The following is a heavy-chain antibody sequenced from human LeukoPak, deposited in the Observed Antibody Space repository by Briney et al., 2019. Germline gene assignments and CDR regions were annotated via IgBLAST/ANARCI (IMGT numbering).Heavy chain of an antibody. J-gene: IGHJ5*02. V-gene: IGHV1-2*02. D-gene: IGHD3-10*01. CDR1: GYTFTGYY. CDR3: ARYYYGSGSPTFWFDP. Sequence: ASVKVSCKASGYTFTGYYMHWVRQAPGQGLEWMGWINPNSGGTNYAQKFQGRVTMTRDTSISTAYMELSRLRSDDTAVYYCARYYYGSGSPTFWFDPWGQGTLVTVSS. CDR2: INPNSGGT.